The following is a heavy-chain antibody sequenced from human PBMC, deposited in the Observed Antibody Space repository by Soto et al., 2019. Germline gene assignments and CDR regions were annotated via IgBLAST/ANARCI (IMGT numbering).Heavy chain of an antibody. D-gene: IGHD5-18*01. Sequence: SETLSLTCTVSGASLNNYYWTWNRQTPGKGLEWIGYIHYSGSTSYNPSLRNRVTMSRDTSKKQFSLNLTSVTAADTAVYFCARSYSYGQSDYWGQGTLVTVSS. CDR2: IHYSGST. J-gene: IGHJ4*02. CDR1: GASLNNYY. V-gene: IGHV4-59*01. CDR3: ARSYSYGQSDY.